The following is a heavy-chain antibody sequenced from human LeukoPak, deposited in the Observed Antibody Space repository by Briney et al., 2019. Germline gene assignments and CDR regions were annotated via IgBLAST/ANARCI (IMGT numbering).Heavy chain of an antibody. CDR2: ISSSGSTI. J-gene: IGHJ4*02. CDR1: GFTFSDYY. D-gene: IGHD2-8*01. Sequence: GGSLRLSCAASGFTFSDYYMSWIRQAPGKGLEWVSYISSSGSTIYYADSVKGRFTISGDNAKNSLYLQMNSLRAEDTAVYYCAKDGVMVYAIKYYFDYWGQGTLVTVSS. CDR3: AKDGVMVYAIKYYFDY. V-gene: IGHV3-11*01.